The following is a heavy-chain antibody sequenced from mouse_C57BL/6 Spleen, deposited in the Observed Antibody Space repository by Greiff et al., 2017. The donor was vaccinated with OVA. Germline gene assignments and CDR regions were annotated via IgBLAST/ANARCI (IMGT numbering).Heavy chain of an antibody. CDR1: GYSITSGYD. CDR2: ISYSGST. CDR3: ARGGGYYSWFAY. Sequence: EVKLVESGPGMVKPSQSLSLTCTVTGYSITSGYDWHWIRHFPGNKLEWMGYISYSGSTNYNPSLKSRISITHDTSKNHFFLKVNSVTTEDTATYYCARGGGYYSWFAYWGQGTLVTVSA. V-gene: IGHV3-1*01. D-gene: IGHD2-3*01. J-gene: IGHJ3*01.